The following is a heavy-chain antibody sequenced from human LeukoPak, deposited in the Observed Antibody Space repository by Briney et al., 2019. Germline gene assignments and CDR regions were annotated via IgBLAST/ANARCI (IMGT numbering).Heavy chain of an antibody. J-gene: IGHJ4*02. V-gene: IGHV3-30*18. CDR3: AKSMALWFGNPGFDY. CDR1: GFTFSSYG. Sequence: SLRLSCAASGFTFSSYGMHWVRQAPGKGLEWVAVISYDGSNKYYADSVKGRFTISRDNSKNTLYLQMNSLRAEDTAVYYCAKSMALWFGNPGFDYWGQGTLVTVSS. CDR2: ISYDGSNK. D-gene: IGHD3-10*01.